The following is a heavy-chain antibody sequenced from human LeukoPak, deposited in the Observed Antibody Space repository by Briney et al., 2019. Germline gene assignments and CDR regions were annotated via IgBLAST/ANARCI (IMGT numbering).Heavy chain of an antibody. D-gene: IGHD2-2*01. J-gene: IGHJ4*02. CDR1: GGSFSGYY. CDR3: ARVPAEIGFDY. V-gene: IGHV4-34*01. CDR2: INHSGST. Sequence: NSSETLSLTCAVYGGSFSGYYWSWIRQPPGKGLEWIGEINHSGSTNYNPPLKSRVTISVDTSKNQFSLKLSSVTAADTAVYYCARVPAEIGFDYWGQGTLVTVSS.